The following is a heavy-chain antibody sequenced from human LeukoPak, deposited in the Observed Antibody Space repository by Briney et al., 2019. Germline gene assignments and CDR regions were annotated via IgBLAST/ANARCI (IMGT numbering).Heavy chain of an antibody. J-gene: IGHJ4*02. CDR2: IYTSGST. D-gene: IGHD2-21*02. Sequence: PSETLSLTCTVSGGSISSYYWSWIRQPAGKGLEWIGRIYTSGSTNYNPSLKSRVTMSVDTSKNQFSLKLSSVTAADTAVYYCARGGVYCGSDCYSGLSYWGQGTLVTVSS. CDR3: ARGGVYCGSDCYSGLSY. CDR1: GGSISSYY. V-gene: IGHV4-4*07.